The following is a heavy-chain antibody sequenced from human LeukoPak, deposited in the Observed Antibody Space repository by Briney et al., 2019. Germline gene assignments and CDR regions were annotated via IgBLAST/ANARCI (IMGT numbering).Heavy chain of an antibody. D-gene: IGHD6-13*01. CDR2: INHSGST. CDR1: GGSFSGYY. Sequence: SETLSLTCAVYGGSFSGYYWSWIRQPPGKGLEWIGEINHSGSTNYNPSLKSRVTISVDTSKNQFSLKLSSVTAADTAVYYCASLYSSSWYWFDYWGQGTLVTASS. V-gene: IGHV4-34*01. J-gene: IGHJ4*02. CDR3: ASLYSSSWYWFDY.